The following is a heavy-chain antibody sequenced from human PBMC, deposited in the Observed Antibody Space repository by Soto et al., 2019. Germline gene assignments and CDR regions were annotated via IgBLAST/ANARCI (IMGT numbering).Heavy chain of an antibody. V-gene: IGHV1-24*01. CDR1: GYTFTSYD. CDR2: FDPEDGET. Sequence: ASVKVSCKASGYTFTSYDINWVRQATGQGLEWMGGFDPEDGETIYAQKFQGRVTMTEDTSTDTAYMELSSLRSEDAAVYYCATDGIYSSSWYDRLGYYGMDVWGQGTTVTVSS. D-gene: IGHD6-13*01. J-gene: IGHJ6*02. CDR3: ATDGIYSSSWYDRLGYYGMDV.